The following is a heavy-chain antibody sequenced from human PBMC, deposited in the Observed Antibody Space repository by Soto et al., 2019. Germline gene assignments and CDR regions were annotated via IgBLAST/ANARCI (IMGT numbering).Heavy chain of an antibody. CDR3: ATKASGYDLFGY. Sequence: GESLKSSCRGSGGSVSEYWIGWVRQMPGKGLASMGIIFPGDSDTRYSPSFQGQVTISGDKSIRPAYLQWNSLKASDTAIYFCATKASGYDLFGYSGQGTPVTVSS. D-gene: IGHD5-12*01. J-gene: IGHJ4*02. V-gene: IGHV5-51*01. CDR2: IFPGDSDT. CDR1: GGSVSEYW.